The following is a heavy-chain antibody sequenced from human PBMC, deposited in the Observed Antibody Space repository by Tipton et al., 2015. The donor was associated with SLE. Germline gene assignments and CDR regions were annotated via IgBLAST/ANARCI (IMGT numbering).Heavy chain of an antibody. CDR1: GDSIRSGSYY. CDR3: AKWTRGFDY. J-gene: IGHJ4*02. V-gene: IGHV4-61*02. D-gene: IGHD2-8*01. CDR2: IYSSGSA. Sequence: TLSLTCTVSGDSIRSGSYYWSWIRQPAGKGLEWIGRIYSSGSANYNPSLKSRVTISVDTSKNQFSLRLNSVSAADTAVYYCAKWTRGFDYWGQGTLVTVSS.